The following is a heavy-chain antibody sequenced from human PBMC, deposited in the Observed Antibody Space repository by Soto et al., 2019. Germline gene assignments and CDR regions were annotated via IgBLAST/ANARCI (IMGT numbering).Heavy chain of an antibody. CDR3: ARHMYRSSPDY. V-gene: IGHV4-34*01. CDR2: INHSGST. J-gene: IGHJ4*02. CDR1: GGSFSGYY. D-gene: IGHD6-13*01. Sequence: SETLSLTCAVYGGSFSGYYWSWIRQPPGKGLEWIGEINHSGSTNYNPSLKSRVTISVDTSKNQFSLKLSSVTAADTAVYYCARHMYRSSPDYWGQGTLVTVSS.